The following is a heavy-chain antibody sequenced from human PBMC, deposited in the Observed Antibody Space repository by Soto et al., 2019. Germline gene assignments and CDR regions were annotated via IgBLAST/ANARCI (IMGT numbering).Heavy chain of an antibody. CDR1: GFKFSFFA. Sequence: QVQLVESGGGVVQPGTSLRLSCAASGFKFSFFAMHWVRAAPGKGLEWVAVISYDGSEKYYADSVKGRFSISRDNSKNTLTLQMNSLRPDDTAVYFCAKALGELSPESYDYWGQGTLITVSS. CDR3: AKALGELSPESYDY. V-gene: IGHV3-30*18. CDR2: ISYDGSEK. J-gene: IGHJ4*02. D-gene: IGHD3-16*02.